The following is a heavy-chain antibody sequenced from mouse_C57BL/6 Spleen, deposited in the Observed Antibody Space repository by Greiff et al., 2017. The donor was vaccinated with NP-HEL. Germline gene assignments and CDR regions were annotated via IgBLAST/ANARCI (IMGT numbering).Heavy chain of an antibody. V-gene: IGHV5-6*02. CDR3: ARRMVTPYWYFDV. CDR1: GFTFSSYG. Sequence: EVMLEESGGDLVKPGGSLKLSCAASGFTFSSYGMSWVRQTPDKRLEWVATISSGGSYTYYPDSVKGRFTISRDNAKNTLYLQMSSLKSEDTAMYYCARRMVTPYWYFDVWGTGTTVTVSS. CDR2: ISSGGSYT. D-gene: IGHD2-1*01. J-gene: IGHJ1*03.